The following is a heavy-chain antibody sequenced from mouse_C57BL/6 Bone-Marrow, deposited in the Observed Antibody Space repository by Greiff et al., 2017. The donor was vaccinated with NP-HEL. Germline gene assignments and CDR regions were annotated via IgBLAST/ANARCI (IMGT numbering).Heavy chain of an antibody. CDR2: FHPYNDDT. CDR3: AISTMVTTKAMDY. D-gene: IGHD2-2*01. Sequence: VKLVESGAELVKPGASVKMSCKASGYTFTTYPIEWMKQNHGKSLEWIGNFHPYNDDTKYNVKFKGKATLTVEKSSSTVYLELSRLTSDDSAVYYCAISTMVTTKAMDYWGQGTSVTVSS. CDR1: GYTFTTYP. J-gene: IGHJ4*01. V-gene: IGHV1-47*01.